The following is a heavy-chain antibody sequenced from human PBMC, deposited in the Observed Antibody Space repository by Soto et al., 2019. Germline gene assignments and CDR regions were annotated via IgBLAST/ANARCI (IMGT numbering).Heavy chain of an antibody. Sequence: SQPLSLTCSISWDSVSSNIAAWNCIRQSPSRGLEWLGRTYYRSKWYNDYAVSVKSRITINPDTSKNQFSLQLNSVTPEDTAVYYCAREVSSLRFLEWLFDAFDIWGQGTMVTVSS. CDR2: TYYRSKWYN. CDR1: WDSVSSNIAA. J-gene: IGHJ3*02. D-gene: IGHD3-3*01. V-gene: IGHV6-1*01. CDR3: AREVSSLRFLEWLFDAFDI.